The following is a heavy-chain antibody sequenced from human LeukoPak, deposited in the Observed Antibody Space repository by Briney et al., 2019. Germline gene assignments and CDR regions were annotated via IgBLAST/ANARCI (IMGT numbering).Heavy chain of an antibody. CDR1: GFTFSTYG. V-gene: IGHV3-23*01. CDR3: AKPVAGHYYCGMDV. Sequence: RPGRSLRLSCAASGFTFSTYGMHWVRQAPGKGLEWVSAISGSGGSTYYADSVKGRFTISRDNSKNTLFLQMNSLRAEDTAVYYCAKPVAGHYYCGMDVWGKGTTVTVSS. J-gene: IGHJ6*04. D-gene: IGHD6-19*01. CDR2: ISGSGGST.